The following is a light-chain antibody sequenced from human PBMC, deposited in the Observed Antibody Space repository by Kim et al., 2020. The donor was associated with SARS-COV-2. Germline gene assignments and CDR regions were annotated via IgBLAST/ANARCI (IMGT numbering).Light chain of an antibody. CDR1: HDISSY. CDR2: TAS. Sequence: ASVGDGVTITCRASHDISSYLAWYQQKPGKAPKLLIYTASTLQSGVPSRFSASGSGTEFTLTISSLQPEDFASFYCQQLNSYPLTFGGGTKVDIK. J-gene: IGKJ4*01. CDR3: QQLNSYPLT. V-gene: IGKV1-9*01.